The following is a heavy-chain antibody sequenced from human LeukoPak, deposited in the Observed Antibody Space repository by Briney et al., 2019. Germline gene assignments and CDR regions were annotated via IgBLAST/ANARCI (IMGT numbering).Heavy chain of an antibody. Sequence: SETLSLTCTVSGGSISSSSYYWGWIRQPPGKGLEWIGSIYYSGSTYYNPSLKSRVTISVDTSKNQFSLKLSSVTAADTAVYYCASRHSGWHLGDAFDIWGQGTMVTVSS. CDR3: ASRHSGWHLGDAFDI. CDR1: GGSISSSSYY. D-gene: IGHD6-19*01. CDR2: IYYSGST. V-gene: IGHV4-39*01. J-gene: IGHJ3*02.